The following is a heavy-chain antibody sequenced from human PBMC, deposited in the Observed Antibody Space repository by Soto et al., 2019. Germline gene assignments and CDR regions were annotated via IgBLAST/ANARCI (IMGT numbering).Heavy chain of an antibody. Sequence: ASVKVSCKASGYTFTSYGISWVRQAPGQGLEWMGWISAYNGNTNYAQKFQGRVTMTTDTSTSTAYMELRSLRSDDTAVYYCTRVFSSGPYSPADYWGQGTLVTVSS. J-gene: IGHJ4*02. D-gene: IGHD6-19*01. CDR2: ISAYNGNT. CDR3: TRVFSSGPYSPADY. V-gene: IGHV1-18*01. CDR1: GYTFTSYG.